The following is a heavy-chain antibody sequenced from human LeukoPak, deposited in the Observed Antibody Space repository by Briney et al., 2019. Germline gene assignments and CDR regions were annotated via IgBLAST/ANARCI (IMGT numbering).Heavy chain of an antibody. CDR1: GGSISSSSYY. Sequence: PSETLSLTCTVSGGSISSSSYYWCWIRQPPGKGLEWIGSIYYSGSTYYNPSLKSRVTISVDTSKNQFSLKLSSVTAADTAVYYCARVYYYDSSGYYEGYYFDYWGQGTLVTVSS. CDR2: IYYSGST. CDR3: ARVYYYDSSGYYEGYYFDY. V-gene: IGHV4-39*07. D-gene: IGHD3-22*01. J-gene: IGHJ4*02.